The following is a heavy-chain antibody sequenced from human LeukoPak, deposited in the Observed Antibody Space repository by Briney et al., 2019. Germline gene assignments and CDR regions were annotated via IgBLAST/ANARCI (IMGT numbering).Heavy chain of an antibody. CDR3: VISGTTNY. CDR1: GFTFSSYG. D-gene: IGHD1-7*01. CDR2: IRYDGSNK. Sequence: GGSLRLSCAASGFTFSSYGMHWVRQAPGKGLEWVAFIRYDGSNKYYADSVKGRFTFSRDNSKNTLYLQMNSLRAEDTAVYYCVISGTTNYWGREPWSPSPQ. J-gene: IGHJ4*02. V-gene: IGHV3-30*02.